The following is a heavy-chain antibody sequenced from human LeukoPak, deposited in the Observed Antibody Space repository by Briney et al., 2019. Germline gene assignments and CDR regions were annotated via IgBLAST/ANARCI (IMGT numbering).Heavy chain of an antibody. Sequence: SGGSLRLSCAASGFTFSSYGMHWVRQAPGKGLEWVAIIWYDGSNTYYADSVKGRFTISRDNSKNTLYLEMNSLRAEDTAVYYCAPDHGDFWGQGTLVTVSS. CDR1: GFTFSSYG. CDR2: IWYDGSNT. CDR3: APDHGDF. V-gene: IGHV3-33*01. J-gene: IGHJ4*02.